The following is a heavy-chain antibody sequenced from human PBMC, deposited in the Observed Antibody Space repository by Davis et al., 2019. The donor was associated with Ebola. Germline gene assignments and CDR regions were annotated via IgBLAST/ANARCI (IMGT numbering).Heavy chain of an antibody. Sequence: GESLKISCAASGFTFSDYAMHWVRQAPGKGLEWVGFIRSKAYGGTTEYAASVKGRFTISRDDSKSIAYLQMNSLKTEDTAVYYCTEFDYWGQGTLVTVSS. CDR1: GFTFSDYA. CDR2: IRSKAYGGTT. V-gene: IGHV3-49*04. CDR3: TEFDY. J-gene: IGHJ4*02.